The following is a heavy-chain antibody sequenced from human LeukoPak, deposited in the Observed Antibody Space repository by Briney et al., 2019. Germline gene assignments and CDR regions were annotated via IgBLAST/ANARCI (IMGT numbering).Heavy chain of an antibody. D-gene: IGHD3-22*01. V-gene: IGHV1-18*01. CDR2: ISVYNGNT. J-gene: IGHJ3*02. Sequence: GASVRVSCKASGYTFTISGTSWVPQCPGQGREWMGWISVYNGNTNYAQTLQGRVTMTTDTSTSTAYMELRSLRSDDAAVYYCAREYESSGYYPYAFDIWGQGTMVTVSS. CDR3: AREYESSGYYPYAFDI. CDR1: GYTFTISG.